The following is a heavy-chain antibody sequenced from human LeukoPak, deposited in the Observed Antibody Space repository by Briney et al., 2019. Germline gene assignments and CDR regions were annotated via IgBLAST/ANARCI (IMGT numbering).Heavy chain of an antibody. CDR1: GYSITNNYR. CDR2: LHHSRSN. J-gene: IGHJ4*02. Sequence: PSETLTLTCAVSGYSITNNYRRGWLRQTPGRGLELTGSLHHSRSNSYNASLKSRVTISVDTSKNQFSLRLNSVTAADTAVYYCARVGGEDSTGHDSVDYWGQGTLVTVSS. V-gene: IGHV4-38-2*01. D-gene: IGHD3-22*01. CDR3: ARVGGEDSTGHDSVDY.